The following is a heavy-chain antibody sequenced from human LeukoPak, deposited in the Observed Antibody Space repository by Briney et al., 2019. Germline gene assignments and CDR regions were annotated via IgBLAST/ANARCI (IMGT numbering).Heavy chain of an antibody. CDR3: AKDPGSSGWYDAFDI. V-gene: IGHV3-30*02. CDR2: IRYDGSNK. J-gene: IGHJ3*02. D-gene: IGHD6-19*01. Sequence: PGGSLRLSCAASGFTFSSYGMHWVRQAPGKGLEWVAFIRYDGSNKYYADSVKGRFTISRDNSKNTLYLQMNSLRAEDTAVYYCAKDPGSSGWYDAFDIWGQGTMVTVSS. CDR1: GFTFSSYG.